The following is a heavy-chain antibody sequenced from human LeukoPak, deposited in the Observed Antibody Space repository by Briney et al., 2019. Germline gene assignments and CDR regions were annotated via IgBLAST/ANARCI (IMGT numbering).Heavy chain of an antibody. D-gene: IGHD1-14*01. V-gene: IGHV3-7*01. CDR1: GFTVSSSY. CDR3: VSNRGLGH. J-gene: IGHJ4*02. CDR2: IKQDGSEK. Sequence: GGSLRLSCAASGFTVSSSYMNWVRQAPGKGLEWVANIKQDGSEKYYMDFVKGRFTISRDNAKNSLYLQMNSLRAEDTAVYYCVSNRGLGHWGQGALVTVSS.